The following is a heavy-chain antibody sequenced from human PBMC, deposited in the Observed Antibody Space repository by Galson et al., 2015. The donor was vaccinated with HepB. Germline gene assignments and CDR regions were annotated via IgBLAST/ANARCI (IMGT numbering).Heavy chain of an antibody. J-gene: IGHJ6*02. CDR2: IIPVFGRK. CDR3: ARSWLSAHPPHFYYGLDV. CDR1: GGTFSSYA. D-gene: IGHD5-24*01. V-gene: IGHV1-69*06. Sequence: SVKVSCKASGGTFSSYALSWVRQAPGHGFEWMGGIIPVFGRKDYAQKFQGRVTITADKSTSTTYIELGSLRSEDTAVYYCARSWLSAHPPHFYYGLDVWGQGTTVTVSS.